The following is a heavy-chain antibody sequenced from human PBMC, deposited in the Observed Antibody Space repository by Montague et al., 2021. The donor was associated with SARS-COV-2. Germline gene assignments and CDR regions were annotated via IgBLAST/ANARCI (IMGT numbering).Heavy chain of an antibody. CDR2: TYYRSNWYN. J-gene: IGHJ6*02. CDR3: ARGHRAHDMDV. CDR1: GDSVSNNRVA. Sequence: CAISGDSVSNNRVAWTWFRQSPSRGLEWLGRTYYRSNWYNDYATSVKGRITVNPDTSKNQFSLQLNSVTPDDTAVYYCARGHRAHDMDVWDHGTAVTVSS. V-gene: IGHV6-1*01.